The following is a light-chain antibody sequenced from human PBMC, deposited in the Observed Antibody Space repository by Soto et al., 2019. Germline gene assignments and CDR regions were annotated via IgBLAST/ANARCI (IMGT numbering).Light chain of an antibody. Sequence: DVQMTLSPSSLSASVGDRVTITCRASQSISSYLTWYQQKQGKAHKXLIYAASTLQSGVPSRFSGSGSGTEFTITISSLQTEDFATYYCQQLNSYPRTFGQGTKVDIK. V-gene: IGKV1-9*01. CDR3: QQLNSYPRT. CDR1: QSISSY. J-gene: IGKJ1*01. CDR2: AAS.